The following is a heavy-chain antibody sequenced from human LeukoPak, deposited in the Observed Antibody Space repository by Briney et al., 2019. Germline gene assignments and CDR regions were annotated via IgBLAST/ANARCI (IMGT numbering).Heavy chain of an antibody. CDR3: ARERGAVAFDY. D-gene: IGHD6-19*01. CDR1: GGSISSYY. V-gene: IGHV4-59*01. Sequence: KPSETLSLTCTVSGGSISSYYWSWIRQPPGKGLEWIGYIYYSGSTNYNPSLKSRVTISVDTSKNQFSQKLSSVTAADTAVYYCARERGAVAFDYWGQGTLVTVSS. CDR2: IYYSGST. J-gene: IGHJ4*02.